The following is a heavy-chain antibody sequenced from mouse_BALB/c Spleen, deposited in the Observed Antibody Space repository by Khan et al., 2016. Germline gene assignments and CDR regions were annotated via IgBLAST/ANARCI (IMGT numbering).Heavy chain of an antibody. Sequence: DLVKPGASVKLSCKASGYTFTSYWINWIKQRPGQGLEWIGRIAPGSGRTYYNDMFQGKATLTVDTSSSTAYIQLTSRSSEDSAVYFGASEGTVPLMDYWGQGTSVTVSS. J-gene: IGHJ4*01. CDR1: GYTFTSYW. V-gene: IGHV1S41*01. CDR2: IAPGSGRT. D-gene: IGHD1-1*01. CDR3: ASEGTVPLMDY.